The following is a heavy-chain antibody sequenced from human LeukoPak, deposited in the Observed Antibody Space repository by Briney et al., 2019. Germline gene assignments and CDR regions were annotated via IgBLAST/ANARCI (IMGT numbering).Heavy chain of an antibody. CDR2: ISGSGGST. Sequence: WVRQAPGKGLEWVSAISGSGGSTYYADSVKGRFTISRDNSKNTLYLQMNSLRAEDTAVYYCANRDFWYAFDIWGQGTMVTVSS. CDR3: ANRDFWYAFDI. V-gene: IGHV3-23*01. J-gene: IGHJ3*02. D-gene: IGHD3-3*01.